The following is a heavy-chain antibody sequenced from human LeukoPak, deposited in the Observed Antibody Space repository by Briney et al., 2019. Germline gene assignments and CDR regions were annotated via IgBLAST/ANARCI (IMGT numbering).Heavy chain of an antibody. CDR2: VSGSGGSA. V-gene: IGHV3-23*01. CDR3: AKDDYGDFDY. CDR1: GFTFSSYA. Sequence: GGSLRLSCAASGFTFSSYAMGWVRQAPGKGLEWVSAVSGSGGSAYYADSVKGRFTISRDNSKNTLYLQMNSLRAEDTAVYYCAKDDYGDFDYWGQGALVTVSS. D-gene: IGHD4-17*01. J-gene: IGHJ4*02.